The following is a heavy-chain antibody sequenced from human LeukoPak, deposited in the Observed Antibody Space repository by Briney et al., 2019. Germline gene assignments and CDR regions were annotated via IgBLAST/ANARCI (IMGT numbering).Heavy chain of an antibody. CDR3: AREAGSGSAAFDY. D-gene: IGHD6-19*01. V-gene: IGHV3-48*04. CDR1: GFTFSSYS. CDR2: ISSSSSTI. Sequence: GGSLRLSCAASGFTFSSYSMNWVRQASGKGLEWVSYISSSSSTIYYADSVKGRFTISRDNAKNSLYLQMNSLRAEDTAVYYCAREAGSGSAAFDYWGQGTLVTVSS. J-gene: IGHJ4*02.